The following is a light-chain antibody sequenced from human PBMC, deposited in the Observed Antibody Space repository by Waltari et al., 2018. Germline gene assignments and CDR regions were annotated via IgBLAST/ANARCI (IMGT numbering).Light chain of an antibody. Sequence: DIQMTHSPSTLSASVGDRVTITCRARQRINTWLAWYQQKPGRAPKLLVYKTSSLESGVPSRISGSGAGAEFYLSIDSLQTDDFATYDCEKYHIYSPTFGEGTKVK. J-gene: IGKJ1*01. CDR2: KTS. CDR3: EKYHIYSPT. CDR1: QRINTW. V-gene: IGKV1-5*03.